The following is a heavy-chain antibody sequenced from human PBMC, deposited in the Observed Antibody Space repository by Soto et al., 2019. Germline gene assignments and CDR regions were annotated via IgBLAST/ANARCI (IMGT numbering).Heavy chain of an antibody. D-gene: IGHD3-16*01. CDR2: IGADNGDT. CDR1: GYTFSTYG. V-gene: IGHV1-18*01. CDR3: AGDGKGGEGLAP. J-gene: IGHJ4*01. Sequence: QVQLVQSGAEVKKPGASVKVSCKASGYTFSTYGFSWVRQAPGQGIEWMGWIGADNGDTNYAQNFQGRVTMTTDTSTTTSYMQLRSLTSDATAVYFSAGDGKGGEGLAPWGYGTRVNASS.